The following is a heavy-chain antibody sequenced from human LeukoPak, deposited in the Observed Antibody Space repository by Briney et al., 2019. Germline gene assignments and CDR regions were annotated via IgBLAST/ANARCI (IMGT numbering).Heavy chain of an antibody. CDR3: ARRYCTGISCPVDY. CDR2: IYPDDSDT. Sequence: GESLKISCKGSGYSFTTYWIGWVRQMSGKGLEWVGIIYPDDSDTRYSPSFQGQVTISADKSISTAYLQWSSLKASDTAMYYCARRYCTGISCPVDYWGQGTLVTVSS. D-gene: IGHD2-8*02. V-gene: IGHV5-51*01. J-gene: IGHJ4*02. CDR1: GYSFTTYW.